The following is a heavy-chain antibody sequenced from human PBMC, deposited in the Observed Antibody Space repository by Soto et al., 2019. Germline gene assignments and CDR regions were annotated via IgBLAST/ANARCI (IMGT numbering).Heavy chain of an antibody. J-gene: IGHJ6*02. CDR2: IKADNGKT. CDR1: GYTFTSFS. V-gene: IGHV1-3*01. CDR3: ARGGYFDWLISADGMDV. D-gene: IGHD3-9*01. Sequence: ASVKVSCKASGYTFTSFSVHWVRQAPGQRLEWMGWIKADNGKTKYSQKFQGRATITMDTSASTAFMELSSLRSEDTALYYCARGGYFDWLISADGMDVWGQGPTVTVSS.